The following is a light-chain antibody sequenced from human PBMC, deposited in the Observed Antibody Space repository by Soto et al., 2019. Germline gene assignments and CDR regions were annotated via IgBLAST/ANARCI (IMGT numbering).Light chain of an antibody. CDR1: QTISNW. CDR2: KAS. V-gene: IGKV1-5*03. J-gene: IGKJ2*01. CDR3: QQYNGYST. Sequence: DIQMTQSPSTLPASVGDRVTITCRASQTISNWLAWYQQKPGKAPKLLIYKASSLQSGVPSRFSGSGSGTEFTLTITSLQPDDFATYYCQQYNGYSTFGQGTKLEVK.